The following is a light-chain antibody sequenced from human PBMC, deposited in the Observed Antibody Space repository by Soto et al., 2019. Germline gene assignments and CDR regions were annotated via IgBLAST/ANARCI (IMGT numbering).Light chain of an antibody. CDR3: QQYNNWPPYT. V-gene: IGKV3-15*01. CDR2: GAS. CDR1: QSVSSN. J-gene: IGKJ2*01. Sequence: EIVMTQSPATLSVSPGERATLSCRASQSVSSNLAWYQQKPGQAPRLLIYGASTRATGIPARFSGSGSRTEFTLTISRLQSEDFAVYYCQQYNNWPPYTFGQGTKLEIK.